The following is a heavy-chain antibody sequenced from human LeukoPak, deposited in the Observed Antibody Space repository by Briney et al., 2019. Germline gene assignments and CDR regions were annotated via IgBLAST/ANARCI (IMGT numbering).Heavy chain of an antibody. V-gene: IGHV3-48*01. D-gene: IGHD2-2*01. J-gene: IGHJ3*02. CDR2: ISSSSSTI. CDR1: GFTFSSYS. Sequence: PGGSLRLSCAASGFTFSSYSMNWVRQAPGKGLEWVSYISSSSSTIYYADSVKGRFTISRDNAKNSLYLQMNSLRAEDTAVYYCARDSTVGYQLPSPEAFDIWGQGTMVTVSS. CDR3: ARDSTVGYQLPSPEAFDI.